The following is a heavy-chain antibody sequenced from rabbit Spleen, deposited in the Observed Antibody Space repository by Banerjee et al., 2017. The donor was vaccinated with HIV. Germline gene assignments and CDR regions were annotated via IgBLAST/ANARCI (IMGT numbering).Heavy chain of an antibody. Sequence: QQQLEESGGGLVKPGGTLTLTCKASGFSFSAGYYMCWVRQAPGKGLEWIGTIYGGGSISYASWAKGRFTISKTSSTTVTLQMTSLTAADTATYFCARDTATSFSTYGMDLWGPGTLVTVS. D-gene: IGHD1-1*01. CDR3: ARDTATSFSTYGMDL. CDR1: GFSFSAGYY. J-gene: IGHJ6*01. CDR2: IYGGGSI. V-gene: IGHV1S45*01.